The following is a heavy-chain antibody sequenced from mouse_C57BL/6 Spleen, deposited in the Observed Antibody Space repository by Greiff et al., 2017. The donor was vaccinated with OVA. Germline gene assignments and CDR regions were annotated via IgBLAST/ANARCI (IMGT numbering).Heavy chain of an antibody. CDR3: ARAYGSSYAFAY. V-gene: IGHV1-39*01. J-gene: IGHJ3*01. D-gene: IGHD1-1*01. CDR2: INPNYGTT. Sequence: EVKLMESGPELVKPGASVKISCKASGYSFTDYNMNWVKQSNGKSLEWIGVINPNYGTTSYNQKFKGKATLTVDQSSSTAYMQLNSLTSEDSAVYYCARAYGSSYAFAYWGQGTLVTVSA. CDR1: GYSFTDYN.